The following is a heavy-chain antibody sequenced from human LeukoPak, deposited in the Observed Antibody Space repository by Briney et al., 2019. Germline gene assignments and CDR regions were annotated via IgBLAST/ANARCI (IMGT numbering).Heavy chain of an antibody. CDR2: ISAYNGNT. J-gene: IGHJ4*02. CDR1: GGTFISYA. CDR3: TLNDYGDY. Sequence: ASVKVSCKASGGTFISYAISWVRQAPGQGLEWMGWISAYNGNTNYAQKLQGRVTMTTDTSTSTAYMELRSLRSDDTAVYYCTLNDYGDYWGQGTLVTVSS. V-gene: IGHV1-18*01.